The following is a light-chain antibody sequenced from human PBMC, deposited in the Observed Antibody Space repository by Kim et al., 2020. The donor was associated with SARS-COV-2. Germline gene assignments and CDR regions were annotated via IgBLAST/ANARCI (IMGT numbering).Light chain of an antibody. Sequence: LSPGERATLPCRASQGVTGRVSWYQQRPGQAPRLLIYDTSNRATGIPARFSGSGSGTDFTLTISSLEPEDFAVYYCQQRRSWPLTFGGGTKVDIK. CDR1: QGVTGR. CDR3: QQRRSWPLT. CDR2: DTS. V-gene: IGKV3-11*01. J-gene: IGKJ4*01.